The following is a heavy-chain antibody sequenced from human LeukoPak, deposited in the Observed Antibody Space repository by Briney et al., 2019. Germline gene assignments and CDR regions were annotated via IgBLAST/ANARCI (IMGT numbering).Heavy chain of an antibody. CDR2: VYHTGNT. J-gene: IGHJ4*02. CDR3: ARQEIENSGWHGAGFDY. Sequence: SETLSLTCIVSGYSISSDYYWGWIRQPPGKGLEWIGNVYHTGNTYYNPSLKSRVIISADTSKNQFSLKLSSVTAADTAVYYCARQEIENSGWHGAGFDYWGQGTLVTVSS. CDR1: GYSISSDYY. D-gene: IGHD6-19*01. V-gene: IGHV4-38-2*02.